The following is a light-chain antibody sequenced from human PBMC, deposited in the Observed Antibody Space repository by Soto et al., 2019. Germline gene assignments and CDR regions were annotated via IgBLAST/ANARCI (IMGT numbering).Light chain of an antibody. V-gene: IGLV2-14*01. CDR1: SSDVGGYDY. CDR3: SSYASSSPYV. J-gene: IGLJ1*01. Sequence: QSVLTQPASVSGSPGQSITISCTVTSSDVGGYDYVSWYQQHPGKAPKLMIYDVSDRPSGVSSRFSGSKSGSTASLTISGLQAEDEADYYCSSYASSSPYVFGTGTKVTVL. CDR2: DVS.